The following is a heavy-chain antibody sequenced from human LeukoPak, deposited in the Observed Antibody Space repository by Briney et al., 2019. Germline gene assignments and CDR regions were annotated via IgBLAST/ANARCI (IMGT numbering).Heavy chain of an antibody. Sequence: SETLSLTCTVSGGSISIYYWSWIRQPPGKGLEWIGYIYYSGSTNYNPSLKSRVTISVDTSKNQFSLKLSSVTAADTAVYYCARGANYYGSSYYDYWGQGTLVTVSS. V-gene: IGHV4-59*01. CDR1: GGSISIYY. D-gene: IGHD3-10*01. J-gene: IGHJ4*02. CDR2: IYYSGST. CDR3: ARGANYYGSSYYDY.